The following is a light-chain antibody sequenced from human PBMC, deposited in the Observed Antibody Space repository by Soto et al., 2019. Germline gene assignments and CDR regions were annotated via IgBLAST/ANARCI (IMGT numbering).Light chain of an antibody. CDR3: QQYNSYSGA. Sequence: DILMTQSPSTLSGSVGDRVTITCRASQTISSWLAWYQQKPGKAPKLLIYKASTLKSGVPSRFSGSGSGTEFTLTISSLEPDDFATYYCQQYNSYSGAFGQGTKVELK. CDR1: QTISSW. V-gene: IGKV1-5*03. J-gene: IGKJ1*01. CDR2: KAS.